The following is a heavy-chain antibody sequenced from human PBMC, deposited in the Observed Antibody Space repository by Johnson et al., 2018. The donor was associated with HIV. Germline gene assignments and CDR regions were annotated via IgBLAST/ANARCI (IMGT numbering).Heavy chain of an antibody. V-gene: IGHV3-64*01. Sequence: VQLVESGGGLVQSGGSLRLSCEVSGFIFSKYNMAWIRQAPGKGLEFVSGISSSGGPTNYANSVKGRFTISRDNSKMGSLRVEDMAVHHCARDGYCTGGADQCAFDIWGQGTMVTVSS. CDR3: ARDGYCTGGADQCAFDI. CDR1: GFIFSKYN. CDR2: ISSSGGPT. J-gene: IGHJ3*02. D-gene: IGHD2-8*02.